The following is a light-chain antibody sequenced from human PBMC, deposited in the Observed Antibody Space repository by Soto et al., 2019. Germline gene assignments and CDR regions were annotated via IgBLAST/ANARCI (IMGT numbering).Light chain of an antibody. CDR3: QQRSNSIT. V-gene: IGKV3-11*01. J-gene: IGKJ5*01. CDR2: EAS. Sequence: EIVLTQSPATLSLSPGERATLSCRASQSVSTYLAWYQQKPGQAPRLLIYEASIRATGIPVRFSGSGSGTDFTLTISDLEPEDFVFYYCQQRSNSITFGQGTRLDIK. CDR1: QSVSTY.